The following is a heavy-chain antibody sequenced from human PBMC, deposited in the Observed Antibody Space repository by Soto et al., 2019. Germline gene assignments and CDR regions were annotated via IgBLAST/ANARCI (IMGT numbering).Heavy chain of an antibody. CDR1: GGSISSYY. V-gene: IGHV4-4*07. CDR3: ASSLYYYGSGSYYYYYGMDV. CDR2: IYTSGST. D-gene: IGHD3-10*01. J-gene: IGHJ6*02. Sequence: NPSETLSLTCTVSGGSISSYYWSWIRQPAGKGLEWIGRIYTSGSTNYNPSLKSRVTMSVDTSKNQFSLKLSSVTAADTAVYYCASSLYYYGSGSYYYYYGMDVWGQGTTVTAP.